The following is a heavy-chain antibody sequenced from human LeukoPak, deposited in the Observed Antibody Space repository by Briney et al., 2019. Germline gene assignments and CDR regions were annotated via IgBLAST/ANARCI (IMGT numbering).Heavy chain of an antibody. CDR2: IYYSGKV. V-gene: IGHV4-31*11. Sequence: ASESLSLTCAVSAGSISSADFYWSWLRQHPGKGLEWIGFIYYSGKVKYNPSLMSRVSMSIDTSKNQSSLTLNSVAAADTAVYYCARGSDFFDYWGQGTLVTVSS. CDR3: ARGSDFFDY. J-gene: IGHJ4*02. CDR1: AGSISSADFY.